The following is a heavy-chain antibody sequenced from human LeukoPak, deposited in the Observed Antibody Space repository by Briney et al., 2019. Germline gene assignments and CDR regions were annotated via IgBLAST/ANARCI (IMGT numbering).Heavy chain of an antibody. Sequence: GGSLRLSCAASGFTFSSYEMNWVRQAPGKGLEWISYITGSGDTIYYANSVKGRFTISRDNAKNSLYLQMNSLRADDTAVYYCARERTTIVSGTTIGAHWGQGTLVTVSS. CDR2: ITGSGDTI. CDR1: GFTFSSYE. CDR3: ARERTTIVSGTTIGAH. D-gene: IGHD2/OR15-2a*01. J-gene: IGHJ4*02. V-gene: IGHV3-48*03.